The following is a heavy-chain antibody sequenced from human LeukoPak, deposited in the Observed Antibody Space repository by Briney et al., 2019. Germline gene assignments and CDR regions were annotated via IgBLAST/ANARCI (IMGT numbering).Heavy chain of an antibody. CDR2: ISSNGGST. J-gene: IGHJ4*02. Sequence: GGSLRLSCAASGFTFSSYAMHWVRQAPGKGLEYVSAISSNGGSTYYASSVKGRFTISRDNSKNTLYLQMGSLRAEDMAVYYCARDSVVAGTGFDYWAREPWSPSPQ. D-gene: IGHD6-19*01. CDR3: ARDSVVAGTGFDY. CDR1: GFTFSSYA. V-gene: IGHV3-64*01.